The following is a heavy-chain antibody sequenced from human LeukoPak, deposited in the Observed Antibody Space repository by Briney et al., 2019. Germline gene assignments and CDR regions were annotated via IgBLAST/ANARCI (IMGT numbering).Heavy chain of an antibody. CDR3: AADLWFGELHYYGMDV. D-gene: IGHD3-10*01. V-gene: IGHV1-46*01. CDR2: INPSGGNT. Sequence: ASVKVSCKASGYTFTSYYMHWVRQAPGQGLEWMGIINPSGGNTNYAQKFQERVTITRDMSTSTAYMELSSLRSEDTAVYYCAADLWFGELHYYGMDVWGQGTTVTVSS. CDR1: GYTFTSYY. J-gene: IGHJ6*02.